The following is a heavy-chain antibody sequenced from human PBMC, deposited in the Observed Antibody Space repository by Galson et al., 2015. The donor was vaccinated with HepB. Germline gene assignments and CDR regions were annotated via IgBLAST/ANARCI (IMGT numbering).Heavy chain of an antibody. CDR1: GFTFTAYA. J-gene: IGHJ6*03. V-gene: IGHV3-23*01. Sequence: SLRLSGAASGFTFTAYAMSWVRQAPGKGLEWVSSLSGSSGNIYYADSVRGRFTISRDTSTNTLFLQMNSLRAEDTALYYCAKAIWFGDPNMDVWGKGTTVTVSS. CDR3: AKAIWFGDPNMDV. CDR2: LSGSSGNI. D-gene: IGHD3-10*01.